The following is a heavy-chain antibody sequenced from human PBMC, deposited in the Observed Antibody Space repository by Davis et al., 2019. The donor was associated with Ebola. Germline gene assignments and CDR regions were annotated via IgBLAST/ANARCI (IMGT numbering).Heavy chain of an antibody. CDR1: GFTFTDHW. CDR3: ASGDGRGRSYDMDV. CDR2: IKQDGSEK. J-gene: IGHJ6*03. V-gene: IGHV3-7*03. Sequence: GESLKISCEASGFTFTDHWLSWVRQAPGKGLEWVANIKQDGSEKYYVDSVKGRFTISRDNAKNSLFLEMNSLRAEDTAFYYCASGDGRGRSYDMDVWGQGTTVTVSS. D-gene: IGHD3/OR15-3a*01.